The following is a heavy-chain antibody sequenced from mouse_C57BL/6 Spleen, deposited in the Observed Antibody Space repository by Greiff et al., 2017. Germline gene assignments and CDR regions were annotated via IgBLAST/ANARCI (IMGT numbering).Heavy chain of an antibody. V-gene: IGHV3-6*01. D-gene: IGHD1-1*01. CDR1: GYSITSGYY. CDR3: ARDRHDYGTPFAY. Sequence: EVKLEESGPGLVKPSQSLSLTCSVTGYSITSGYYWNWIRQFPGNKLEWMGYISYDGSNNYNPSLKNRISITRDTSKNQFFLKLNSVTTEDTATYYCARDRHDYGTPFAYWGQGTLVTVSA. J-gene: IGHJ3*01. CDR2: ISYDGSN.